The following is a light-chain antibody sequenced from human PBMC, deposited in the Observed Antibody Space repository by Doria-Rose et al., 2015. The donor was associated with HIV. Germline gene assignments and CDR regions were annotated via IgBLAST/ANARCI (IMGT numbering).Light chain of an antibody. CDR1: QSIANY. CDR2: AAS. Sequence: TQSPSSLSASVGDRVTIPCRASQSIANYLNWYNQKPGKAPNLLIYAASSLQGGVPSRFNGSGSGTDFTLTISNLQPEDFATYYCQQSYSIPLAFGPGTTVDI. V-gene: IGKV1-39*01. J-gene: IGKJ3*01. CDR3: QQSYSIPLA.